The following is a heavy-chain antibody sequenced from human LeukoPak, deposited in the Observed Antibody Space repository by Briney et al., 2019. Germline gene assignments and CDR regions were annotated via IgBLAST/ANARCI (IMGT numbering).Heavy chain of an antibody. J-gene: IGHJ6*02. CDR2: ISSSGSTI. CDR3: ARAAFPNLTYYYGMDV. Sequence: PGGSLRLSCAASGFTFSDYYMSWIRQAPGKGLEWVSYISSSGSTIYYADSVKGRFTISRYNAKNSLYLQMNSLRAEDTAVYYCARAAFPNLTYYYGMDVWGQGTTVTVSS. D-gene: IGHD3-9*01. CDR1: GFTFSDYY. V-gene: IGHV3-11*01.